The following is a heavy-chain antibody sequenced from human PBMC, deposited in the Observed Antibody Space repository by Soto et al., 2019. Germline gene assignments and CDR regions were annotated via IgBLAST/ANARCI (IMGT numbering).Heavy chain of an antibody. CDR1: GYSFTSYW. CDR3: ARSSTVVVPAAQFDY. D-gene: IGHD2-2*01. J-gene: IGHJ4*02. Sequence: GESLKISCKGSGYSFTSYWIGWVRQMPGKGLEWMGIIYPGDSDTRYSPSFQGQVTISADKSISTAYLQWSSLKASDTAMYYCARSSTVVVPAAQFDYWGQGTLVTVSS. CDR2: IYPGDSDT. V-gene: IGHV5-51*01.